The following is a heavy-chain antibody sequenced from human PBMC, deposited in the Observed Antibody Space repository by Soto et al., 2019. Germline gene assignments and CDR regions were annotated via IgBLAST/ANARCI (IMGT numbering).Heavy chain of an antibody. Sequence: GGSLRLSCAASGFTFSSYAMSWVRQAPGKGLEWVSAISGSGGSTYYADSVKGRFTISRDNSKNTLYLQMNSLRAEDTAVYYCANSGWYWNYFDYWGQGTLVTVSS. CDR1: GFTFSSYA. CDR2: ISGSGGST. D-gene: IGHD6-19*01. J-gene: IGHJ4*02. V-gene: IGHV3-23*01. CDR3: ANSGWYWNYFDY.